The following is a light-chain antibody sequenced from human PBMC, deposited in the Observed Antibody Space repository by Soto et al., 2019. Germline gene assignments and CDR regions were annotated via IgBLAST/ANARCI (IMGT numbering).Light chain of an antibody. Sequence: QSALTQPASVSGSPGQSITISCTGTSSDVGGYNYVSWYQQHPGKAPKLMIYAVSNRPSGVSNRFSGSNSGNTASLTISGHQAEDEADYYCSSYTSSSTGVVFGGGTQLTVL. CDR2: AVS. V-gene: IGLV2-14*01. CDR1: SSDVGGYNY. CDR3: SSYTSSSTGVV. J-gene: IGLJ2*01.